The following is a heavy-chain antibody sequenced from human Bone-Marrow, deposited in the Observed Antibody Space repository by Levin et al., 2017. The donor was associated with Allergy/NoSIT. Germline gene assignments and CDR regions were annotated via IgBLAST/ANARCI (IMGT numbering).Heavy chain of an antibody. J-gene: IGHJ5*02. CDR3: TRGLMIGASKMFDL. CDR1: GYTFSVYW. V-gene: IGHV1-2*02. Sequence: ASVKVSCKASGYTFSVYWIHWVRHVPGEGLEWMGWIIPNSGGTNYAQKFRGRVTMTRDTSINTVYMELTGLTSDDAAVYYCTRGLMIGASKMFDLWGQGTLVTVSS. CDR2: IIPNSGGT. D-gene: IGHD3-22*01.